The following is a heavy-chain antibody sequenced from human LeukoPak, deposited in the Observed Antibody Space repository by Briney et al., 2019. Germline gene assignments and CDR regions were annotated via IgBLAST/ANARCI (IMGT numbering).Heavy chain of an antibody. J-gene: IGHJ4*02. CDR2: ISISGSTI. Sequence: PGGSLRLSCAASGFTFSSFEMNWVRQAPGKGREWVSYISISGSTIYYADSVKGRFTISRDNAKNSLYLQMNSLRAEDTAVYYCARSGWYYDILTGFDYWGQGTLVTVSS. CDR3: ARSGWYYDILTGFDY. CDR1: GFTFSSFE. D-gene: IGHD3-9*01. V-gene: IGHV3-48*03.